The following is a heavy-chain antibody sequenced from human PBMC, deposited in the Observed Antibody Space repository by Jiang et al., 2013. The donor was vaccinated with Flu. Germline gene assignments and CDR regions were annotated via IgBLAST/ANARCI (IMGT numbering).Heavy chain of an antibody. V-gene: IGHV3-20*03. CDR3: ARGFMGGSTYYYYYYGMDV. CDR2: GGST. D-gene: IGHD1-26*01. J-gene: IGHJ6*02. Sequence: GGSTGYADSVKGRFTISRDNAKNSLYLQMNSLRAEDTALYYCARGFMGGSTYYYYYYGMDVWGQGTTVTVSS.